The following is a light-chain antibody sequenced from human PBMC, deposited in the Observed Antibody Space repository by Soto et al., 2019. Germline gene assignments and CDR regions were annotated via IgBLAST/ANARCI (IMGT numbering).Light chain of an antibody. J-gene: IGLJ1*01. CDR2: DVG. Sequence: QSALTQPPSASGSPGQSVTISCTGTSSDVGGYNFVSWYQHLPGKAPKLIIYDVGERPSGVPDRFSGSKSGNTASLTVSGLQAEDEADYYCSSYAGDNFDGFGPGTKVTFL. CDR1: SSDVGGYNF. V-gene: IGLV2-8*01. CDR3: SSYAGDNFDG.